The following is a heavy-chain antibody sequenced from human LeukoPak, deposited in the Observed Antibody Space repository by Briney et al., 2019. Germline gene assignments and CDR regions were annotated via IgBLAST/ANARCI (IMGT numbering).Heavy chain of an antibody. Sequence: SETLSLTCTVSGGSNSSSSYYWGWIRQPPGKGLEWIGSIYYSGSTYYNPSLKSRVTISVDTSKNQFSLKLSSVTAADTAVYYCARLASSSAFDYWGQGTLVTVSS. D-gene: IGHD6-6*01. CDR3: ARLASSSAFDY. J-gene: IGHJ4*02. CDR2: IYYSGST. CDR1: GGSNSSSSYY. V-gene: IGHV4-39*01.